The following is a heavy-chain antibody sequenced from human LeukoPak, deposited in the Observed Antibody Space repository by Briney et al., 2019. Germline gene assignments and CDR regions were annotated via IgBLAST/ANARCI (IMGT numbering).Heavy chain of an antibody. CDR2: INSDGTNT. CDR1: GFTFSDYW. CDR3: ASGYARSARHQSDF. V-gene: IGHV3-74*01. J-gene: IGHJ4*02. D-gene: IGHD5-12*01. Sequence: GGSLRLSCGVSGFTFSDYWMHWVGQAPGKGLVWVSRINSDGTNTNYAGSVKGRFTISRDNAKNTLYLQMNSLRVEDTAVYYCASGYARSARHQSDFWGQGTVVTVSS.